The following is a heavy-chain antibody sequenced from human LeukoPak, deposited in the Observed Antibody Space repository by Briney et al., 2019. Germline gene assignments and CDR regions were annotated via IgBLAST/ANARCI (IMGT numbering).Heavy chain of an antibody. CDR3: ATEGLLLGGSGWYGTGY. Sequence: ASVKVSCKASGYTFTSYGISWVRQAPGQGLEWMGWISAYNGNTNYAQKLQGRVTMTTDTSTSTAYMELRSLRSDDTAVYYCATEGLLLGGSGWYGTGYWGQGTLVTVSS. J-gene: IGHJ4*02. V-gene: IGHV1-18*01. D-gene: IGHD6-19*01. CDR1: GYTFTSYG. CDR2: ISAYNGNT.